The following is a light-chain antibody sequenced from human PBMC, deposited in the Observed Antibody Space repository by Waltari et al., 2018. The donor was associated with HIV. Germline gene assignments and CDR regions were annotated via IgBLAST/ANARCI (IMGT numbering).Light chain of an antibody. CDR2: GAS. V-gene: IGKV3-15*01. CDR1: QSVSSN. Sequence: EIVMTQSPATLSVSPGESAPLSCRASQSVSSNLAWYQQKPGQAPRLLIYGASTRATGIPARFSGSGSGTEFTLTISSLQSEDFAVYYCQQYNNWPPLMYTFGQGTKLEIK. J-gene: IGKJ2*01. CDR3: QQYNNWPPLMYT.